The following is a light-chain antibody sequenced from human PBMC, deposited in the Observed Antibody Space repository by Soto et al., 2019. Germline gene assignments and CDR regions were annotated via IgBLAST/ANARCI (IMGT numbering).Light chain of an antibody. CDR3: AAWDDSLNGAV. J-gene: IGLJ7*01. CDR2: GDN. Sequence: QSVLTQPPSASGTPGQRVTISCSGSSSNIGSNIVNWYQQLPGTAPKLLIYGDNQRPSGVPDRFSGSKSGTSASLGIRGLQSEDEADYYCAAWDDSLNGAVFGGGTQLTVL. CDR1: SSNIGSNI. V-gene: IGLV1-44*01.